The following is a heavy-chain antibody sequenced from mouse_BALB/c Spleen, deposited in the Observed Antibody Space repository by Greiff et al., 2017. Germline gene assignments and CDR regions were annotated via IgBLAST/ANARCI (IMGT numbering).Heavy chain of an antibody. J-gene: IGHJ1*01. CDR3: ARGRDYGSSHWYFDV. Sequence: EVKVVESGGGLVKPGGSLKLSCAASGFTFSSYAMSWVRQTPEKRLEWVASISSGGSTYYPDSVKGRFTISRDNARNILYLQMSSLRSEDTAMYYCARGRDYGSSHWYFDVWGAGTTVTVSS. CDR2: ISSGGST. D-gene: IGHD1-1*01. CDR1: GFTFSSYA. V-gene: IGHV5-6-5*01.